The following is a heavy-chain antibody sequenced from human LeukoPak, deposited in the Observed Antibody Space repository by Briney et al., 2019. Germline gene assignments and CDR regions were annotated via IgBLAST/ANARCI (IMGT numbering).Heavy chain of an antibody. CDR2: ISYDGSNK. V-gene: IGHV3-30*18. CDR3: AKAHEEYTGSYWGYYFDS. Sequence: GGSLRLSCAASGFTLNNYGIHWVRQAPGKGLEWVAVISYDGSNKYYTDSVKGRFTISRDNSKNTVYLQMNSLRTDDTAVYYCAKAHEEYTGSYWGYYFDSWGQGTLVTVSS. D-gene: IGHD1-26*01. CDR1: GFTLNNYG. J-gene: IGHJ4*02.